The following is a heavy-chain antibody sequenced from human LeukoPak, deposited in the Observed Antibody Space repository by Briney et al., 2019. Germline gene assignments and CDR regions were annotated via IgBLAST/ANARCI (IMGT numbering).Heavy chain of an antibody. CDR3: ATDRSIAAAEWRFDP. CDR2: MNPNSGNT. V-gene: IGHV1-8*01. CDR1: GYTFTSYD. Sequence: ASVTVSCKASGYTFTSYDINWVRQATGQGLEWMGWMNPNSGNTGYAQKLQGRVTMTRNTSISTAYMELSSLRSEDTAVYYCATDRSIAAAEWRFDPWGQGTLVTVSS. J-gene: IGHJ5*02. D-gene: IGHD6-13*01.